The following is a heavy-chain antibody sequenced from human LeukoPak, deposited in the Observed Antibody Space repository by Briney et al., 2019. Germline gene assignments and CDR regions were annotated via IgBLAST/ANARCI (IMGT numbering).Heavy chain of an antibody. D-gene: IGHD3-22*01. Sequence: PSETLSLTCTVSGGSISSYYWSWIRQPPGKGLEWIGYIYYSGSTNYNPSLKSRVTISVDTSKNQFSLKLSSVTAADTAVYFCPRDRYYEPFDYWGQGTLVTVSS. CDR3: PRDRYYEPFDY. J-gene: IGHJ4*02. CDR1: GGSISSYY. CDR2: IYYSGST. V-gene: IGHV4-59*12.